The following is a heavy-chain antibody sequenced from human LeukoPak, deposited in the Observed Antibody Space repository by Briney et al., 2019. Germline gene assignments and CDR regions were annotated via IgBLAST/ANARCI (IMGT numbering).Heavy chain of an antibody. J-gene: IGHJ4*02. CDR3: ARHKLAVAVIDY. V-gene: IGHV4-59*08. D-gene: IGHD6-19*01. CDR1: GGSISSHY. CDR2: IYYSGST. Sequence: SETLSLTCTVSGGSISSHYWSWIRQPPGKGLEWIGYIYYSGSTNYNPSLKSRVTVSVDTSKNQFSLKLSSVTAADTAVYYCARHKLAVAVIDYWGQGTLVTVSS.